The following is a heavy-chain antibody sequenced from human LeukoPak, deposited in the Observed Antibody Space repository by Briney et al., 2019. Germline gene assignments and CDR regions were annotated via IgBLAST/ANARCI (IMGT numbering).Heavy chain of an antibody. CDR1: GFTFDDYA. J-gene: IGHJ4*02. Sequence: GGSLRLSCVASGFTFDDYAMHWVRQAPGKGLEWVSGISYNRDGIGYADSVKGRFTVSRDNAKNSLYLQMNSLRSEDTALYYCAKGAAAGIRGYFDYWGRESWSPSPQ. CDR3: AKGAAAGIRGYFDY. CDR2: ISYNRDGI. V-gene: IGHV3-9*01. D-gene: IGHD6-25*01.